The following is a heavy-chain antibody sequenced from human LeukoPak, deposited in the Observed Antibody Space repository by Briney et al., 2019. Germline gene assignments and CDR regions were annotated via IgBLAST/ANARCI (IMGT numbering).Heavy chain of an antibody. D-gene: IGHD4-11*01. J-gene: IGHJ4*02. CDR1: GFTFSSYS. CDR2: ISSSSSTI. V-gene: IGHV3-48*01. CDR3: ARAYGNSDDY. Sequence: PGGSLRLSCAASGFTFSSYSMNWVRQAPGKGLEWVSYISSSSSTIYYADSVKGRFTVSRDNSKNTLYLQMGSLRVEDTAVYYCARAYGNSDDYWGQGTLVTVSS.